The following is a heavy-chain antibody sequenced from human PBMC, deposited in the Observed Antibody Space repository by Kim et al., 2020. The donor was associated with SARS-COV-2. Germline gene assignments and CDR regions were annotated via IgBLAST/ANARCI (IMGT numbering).Heavy chain of an antibody. D-gene: IGHD3-10*01. CDR3: ARDARGVTDYGMDV. V-gene: IGHV4-31*02. J-gene: IGHJ6*02. Sequence: PSLKSRVTISVDTSKNQFALKLSPVTAADTAVYYCARDARGVTDYGMDVWGQGTTVTVSS.